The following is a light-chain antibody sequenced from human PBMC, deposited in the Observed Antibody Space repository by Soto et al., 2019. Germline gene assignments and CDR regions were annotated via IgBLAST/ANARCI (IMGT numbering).Light chain of an antibody. CDR1: QSVLYSSNNKNY. V-gene: IGKV4-1*01. Sequence: DIVMTQSPDSLAVSLGERATINCKSSQSVLYSSNNKNYLAWYQQKPGQSPKLLIYWASTRESGVPDRFSGSGSGTDFTLTISSLQAEEVAVYYCQQYYTTPLTFGGGTKVEIK. CDR2: WAS. CDR3: QQYYTTPLT. J-gene: IGKJ4*01.